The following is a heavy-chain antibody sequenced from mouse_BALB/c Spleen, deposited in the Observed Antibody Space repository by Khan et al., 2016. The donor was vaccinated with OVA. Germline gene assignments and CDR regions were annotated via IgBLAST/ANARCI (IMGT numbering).Heavy chain of an antibody. J-gene: IGHJ3*01. D-gene: IGHD2-12*01. CDR2: IDPSDSET. V-gene: IGHV1-61*01. CDR3: ARRAKYCYDPSWFAY. CDR1: GYTFTSYW. Sequence: QVQLQQPGAELVRPGASVKLSCKASGYTFTSYWMNWVKQRPGQGLEWIGLIDPSDSETHYNQMFRDKATLTVDKSSSTAYMQLSSLTSEDSAVYCCARRAKYCYDPSWFAYWGQGTLLTVSA.